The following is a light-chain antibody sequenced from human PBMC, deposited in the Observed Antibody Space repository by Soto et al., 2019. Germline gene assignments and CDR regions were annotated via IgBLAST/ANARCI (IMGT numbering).Light chain of an antibody. CDR3: QQRSNWPPIT. J-gene: IGKJ5*01. V-gene: IGKV3-11*01. Sequence: EIVLTQSPATLSLSPGETATLSCRASQSVSSYIGWYQQKPGQAPRLLIYDDSTRATGLPARFSGSRSGTDFTPTISSIEPEDDAVYYCQQRSNWPPITFGQGTRLEIK. CDR1: QSVSSY. CDR2: DDS.